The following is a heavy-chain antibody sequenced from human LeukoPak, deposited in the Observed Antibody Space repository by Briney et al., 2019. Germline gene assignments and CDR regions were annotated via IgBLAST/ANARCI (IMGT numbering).Heavy chain of an antibody. CDR3: AAGTAADY. J-gene: IGHJ4*02. CDR2: ISPNSTYT. CDR1: GITFSDYY. D-gene: IGHD6-13*01. Sequence: GGSLRLSCAVSGITFSDYYMNWIRQAPGKGLEWISYISPNSTYTDSADSVKGRFTISRDNAKNPLFLQIDSLRVEDTAVYYCAAGTAADYWGQGTLVAVSS. V-gene: IGHV3-11*03.